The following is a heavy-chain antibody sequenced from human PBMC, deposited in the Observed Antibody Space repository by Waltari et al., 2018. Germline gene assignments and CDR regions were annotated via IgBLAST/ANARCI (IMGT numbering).Heavy chain of an antibody. V-gene: IGHV4-34*01. CDR2: INHSGST. CDR3: ARRGPYYDFWSGYQYYYYYYMDV. CDR1: VGSFSVYY. D-gene: IGHD3-3*01. Sequence: QVQLQQWGAGLLKPSETLSLTCAVYVGSFSVYYWRSIRPPPGQGLEWIGEINHSGSTNYNPSLKSRVTISVDTSKNQFSLKLSSVTAADTAVYYCARRGPYYDFWSGYQYYYYYYMDVWGKGTTVTVSS. J-gene: IGHJ6*03.